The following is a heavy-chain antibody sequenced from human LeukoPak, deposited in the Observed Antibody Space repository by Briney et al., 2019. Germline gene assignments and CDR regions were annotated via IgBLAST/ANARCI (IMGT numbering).Heavy chain of an antibody. J-gene: IGHJ5*02. CDR1: GYTFTSYD. CDR3: AREKRIAVAGTKGGPYNWFDP. CDR2: MNPNSGNT. V-gene: IGHV1-8*01. D-gene: IGHD6-19*01. Sequence: ASVKVSCKASGYTFTSYDINWVRQATGQGLEWMGWMNPNSGNTGYAQKFQGRVTMTRNTSISTAYMELSSLRSEDTAVYYCAREKRIAVAGTKGGPYNWFDPWGQGTLVTVSS.